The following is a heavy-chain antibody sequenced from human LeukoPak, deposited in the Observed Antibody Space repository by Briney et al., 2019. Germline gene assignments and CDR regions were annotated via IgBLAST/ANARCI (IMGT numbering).Heavy chain of an antibody. CDR2: IYGIDSTI. CDR1: GFTFSDYY. V-gene: IGHV3-11*01. J-gene: IGHJ3*02. CDR3: ARDAYYYDSSSYYRNAFDI. Sequence: PGGSLRLSCAASGFTFSDYYMSWIRQAPGKGLEWLSYIYGIDSTISYAASVKGRFTISRDNAKNSLYLQMNSLRAEDTAVHYCARDAYYYDSSSYYRNAFDIWGQGTVVTVSS. D-gene: IGHD3-22*01.